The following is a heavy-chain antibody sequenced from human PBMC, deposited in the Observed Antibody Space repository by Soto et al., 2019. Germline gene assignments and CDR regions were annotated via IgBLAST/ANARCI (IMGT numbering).Heavy chain of an antibody. CDR1: GGSISSGGYY. Sequence: PSETLSLTCTVSGGSISSGGYYWSWIRQHPGKGLEWIGYIYYSGSTYYNPSLKSRVTISVDTSKNQFSLKLSSVTAADTAVYYCARDNHDGLSGYSYNWFDPWGQGTLVTVSS. CDR2: IYYSGST. CDR3: ARDNHDGLSGYSYNWFDP. D-gene: IGHD3-3*01. J-gene: IGHJ5*02. V-gene: IGHV4-31*03.